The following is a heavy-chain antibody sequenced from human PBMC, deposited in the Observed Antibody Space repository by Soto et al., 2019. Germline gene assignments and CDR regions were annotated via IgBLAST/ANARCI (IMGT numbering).Heavy chain of an antibody. V-gene: IGHV4-31*03. CDR1: GGSINSGDCY. Sequence: ASETLSLTCTVSGGSINSGDCYWSWVRQLPGKGLEWIGYIYYSGSTYYNPSLKSRLTISLDTSRNQFSLKLNSVTAADTAVYYCARAKLSGYDFIEYWGQGALVTVSS. CDR3: ARAKLSGYDFIEY. CDR2: IYYSGST. J-gene: IGHJ4*02. D-gene: IGHD5-12*01.